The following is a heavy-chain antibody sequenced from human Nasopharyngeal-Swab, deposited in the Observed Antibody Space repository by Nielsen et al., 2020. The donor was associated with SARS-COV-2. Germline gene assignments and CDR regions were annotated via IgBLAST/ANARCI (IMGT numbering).Heavy chain of an antibody. Sequence: GGSLRLSCAASGFTFSSYSMNWVRQAPGKGLEWVSYISSSSSYIYYADSVKGRFTISRDNAKNSLYLQMNSLRAEDTAVFYCARDPGYSSGWYSGWYFDLWGRGTLVTVSS. V-gene: IGHV3-21*05. CDR2: ISSSSSYI. J-gene: IGHJ2*01. CDR3: ARDPGYSSGWYSGWYFDL. D-gene: IGHD6-19*01. CDR1: GFTFSSYS.